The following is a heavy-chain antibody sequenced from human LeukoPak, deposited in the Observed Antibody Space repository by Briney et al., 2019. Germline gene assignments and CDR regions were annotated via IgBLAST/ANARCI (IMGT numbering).Heavy chain of an antibody. Sequence: GGSLRLSCAASGFTFSDYYMSWIRQAPGKGLEWVSYISSSGSTIYYADSVKGRFTISRDNAKNSLYLQMNSLRAEDTAVYYCAREGVRYYDSSGSDAFDIWGQGTMVTVSS. J-gene: IGHJ3*02. CDR3: AREGVRYYDSSGSDAFDI. CDR1: GFTFSDYY. D-gene: IGHD3-22*01. CDR2: ISSSGSTI. V-gene: IGHV3-11*04.